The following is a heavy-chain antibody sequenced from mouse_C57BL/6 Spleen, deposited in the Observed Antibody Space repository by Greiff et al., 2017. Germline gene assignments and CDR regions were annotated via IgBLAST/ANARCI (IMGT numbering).Heavy chain of an antibody. D-gene: IGHD1-1*01. J-gene: IGHJ3*01. V-gene: IGHV6-6*01. CDR1: GFTFSDAW. Sequence: EVKLVGSGGGLLQPGGSMRLSSAASGFTFSDAWMDWVRRSPERGLEWVAEIRNKANNHATYYAEYVKGRSTITRDDSKSSVYLQMNSLRAEDTGIYYCTRYYGSSYTAYWGQGTLVTVSA. CDR2: IRNKANNHAT. CDR3: TRYYGSSYTAY.